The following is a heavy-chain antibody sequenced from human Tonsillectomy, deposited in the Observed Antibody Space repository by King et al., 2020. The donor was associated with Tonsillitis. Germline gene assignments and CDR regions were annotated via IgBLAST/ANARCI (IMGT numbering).Heavy chain of an antibody. CDR1: GFTFSDYY. CDR3: ARIRGSLRERGLASPHIPVGLTGLYDYYGMDV. D-gene: IGHD2-15*01. J-gene: IGHJ6*02. V-gene: IGHV3-11*01. CDR2: ISSSGSTI. Sequence: VQLVESGGGLVKPGGSLRLSCAASGFTFSDYYMSWIRQAPGKGLEWVSYISSSGSTIYYADSVKGRFTISRDNAKNSLYLQMNSLRAEDTAVYYCARIRGSLRERGLASPHIPVGLTGLYDYYGMDVWGQGTTVTVSS.